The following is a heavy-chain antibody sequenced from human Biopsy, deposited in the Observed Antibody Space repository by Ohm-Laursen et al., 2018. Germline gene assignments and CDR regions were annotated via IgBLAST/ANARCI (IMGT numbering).Heavy chain of an antibody. J-gene: IGHJ3*02. CDR2: VNPNSGAT. V-gene: IGHV1-2*02. D-gene: IGHD3-10*01. CDR1: GYTFNDYS. CDR3: ARDRMVTIITLARADTFDI. Sequence: GASVKVSCKASGYTFNDYSLHWARQAPGQGLEWMGWVNPNSGATNYAQKFQGRVTMTSDTYISTAYIELRRLISDDTAVYFCARDRMVTIITLARADTFDIWGQGTLVSVSS.